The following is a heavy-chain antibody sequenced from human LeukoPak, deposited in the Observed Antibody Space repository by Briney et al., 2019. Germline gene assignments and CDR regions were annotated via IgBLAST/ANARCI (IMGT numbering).Heavy chain of an antibody. Sequence: PSETLSLTCTVSGGSISSYYWSWIRQPPGKRLEWIGYIYYSGSTNYNPSLKSRVTISVDASKSQFSLKLSSVTAADTAVYYCASTVIAVAGVFDYWGQGTLVTVSS. V-gene: IGHV4-59*01. CDR1: GGSISSYY. J-gene: IGHJ4*02. D-gene: IGHD6-19*01. CDR2: IYYSGST. CDR3: ASTVIAVAGVFDY.